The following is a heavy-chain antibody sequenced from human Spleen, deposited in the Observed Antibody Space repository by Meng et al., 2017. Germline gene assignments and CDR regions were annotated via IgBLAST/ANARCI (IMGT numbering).Heavy chain of an antibody. CDR1: GYTFTAYY. D-gene: IGHD5-18*01. J-gene: IGHJ4*02. Sequence: ASVKVSCKASGYTFTAYYMHWVRQAPGQGLEWMGWINPNSGGAKYAQKFQGRVTMTRDTSISTAYMELSRLRSDDTAVYYCARDRGGYSYGWGDFDYWGQGTLVTVSS. CDR3: ARDRGGYSYGWGDFDY. V-gene: IGHV1-2*02. CDR2: INPNSGGA.